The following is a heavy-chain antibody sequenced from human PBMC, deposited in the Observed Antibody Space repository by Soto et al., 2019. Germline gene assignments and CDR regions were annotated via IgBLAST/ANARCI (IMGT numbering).Heavy chain of an antibody. Sequence: PGGSLRLSCAASGFTFDDYTMHWVRQAPGKGLEWVSLISWDGGSTYYADSVKGRFTISRDNSKNSLYLQMNSLRTEDTALYYCAKPIGYSSSWPFDYWGQGTLVTVSS. CDR2: ISWDGGST. V-gene: IGHV3-43*01. D-gene: IGHD6-13*01. J-gene: IGHJ4*02. CDR3: AKPIGYSSSWPFDY. CDR1: GFTFDDYT.